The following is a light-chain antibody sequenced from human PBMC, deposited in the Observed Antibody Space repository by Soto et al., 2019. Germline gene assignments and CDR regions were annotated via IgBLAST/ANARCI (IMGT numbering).Light chain of an antibody. CDR3: QQSYNTPKT. CDR1: QSITMY. V-gene: IGKV1-39*01. CDR2: ATS. Sequence: IQITQSPSSLSSYVADRFTITCLASQSITMYLNWYRQKSGKAPELLIYATSTLVSGVPPRFTGSGSGTDFTLTITSLQPEDSATYYCQQSYNTPKTFGQGTKVDIK. J-gene: IGKJ1*01.